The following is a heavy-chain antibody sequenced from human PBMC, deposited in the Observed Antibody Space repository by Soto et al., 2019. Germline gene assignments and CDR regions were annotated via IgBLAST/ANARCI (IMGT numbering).Heavy chain of an antibody. CDR3: AHTSFETYYDFWSGYRIGRLFAVDY. J-gene: IGHJ4*02. Sequence: SGPTLVKPTQTLTLTCTFSGFSLSTSGVGVGWIRQPPGKALEWLALIYWDDDKRYSPSLKSRLTITKDTSKNQVVLTMTNMDPVDTATYYCAHTSFETYYDFWSGYRIGRLFAVDYWGQGTLVTVSS. D-gene: IGHD3-3*01. CDR2: IYWDDDK. V-gene: IGHV2-5*02. CDR1: GFSLSTSGVG.